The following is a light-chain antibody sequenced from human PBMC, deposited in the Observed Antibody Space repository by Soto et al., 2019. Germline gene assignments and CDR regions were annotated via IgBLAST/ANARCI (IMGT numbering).Light chain of an antibody. CDR2: DTS. CDR3: QQYNKWPLT. J-gene: IGKJ4*01. V-gene: IGKV3-15*01. CDR1: QSVTSN. Sequence: EIVMTQSPATLSVSPGERATLSCRASQSVTSNLAWYEQRPGQAPRLLIYDTSTRATGIPARISSSGSGTEFTLTISSLPSEDFAVYYCQQYNKWPLTFGGGTRVEIK.